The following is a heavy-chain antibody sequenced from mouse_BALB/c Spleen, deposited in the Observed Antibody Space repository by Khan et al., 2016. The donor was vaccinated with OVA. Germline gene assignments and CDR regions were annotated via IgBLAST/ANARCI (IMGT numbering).Heavy chain of an antibody. J-gene: IGHJ2*01. CDR1: GYTFINYW. V-gene: IGHV1-7*01. Sequence: QVQLQQSGAELAKPGASVKMSCKASGYTFINYWILWVKQRPGQGLEWIGYINPSTGYTEYNQNFKDKATLTADKSSSTAYMQLSSLTSEDSAVXYGAGRGLPWDCDYWGQGTTLTVSS. D-gene: IGHD2-1*01. CDR3: AGRGLPWDCDY. CDR2: INPSTGYT.